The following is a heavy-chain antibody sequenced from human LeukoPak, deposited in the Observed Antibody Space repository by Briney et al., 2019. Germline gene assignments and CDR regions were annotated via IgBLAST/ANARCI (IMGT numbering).Heavy chain of an antibody. CDR3: TRVLYSSGWYGDHY. CDR1: GFTFSTYS. J-gene: IGHJ4*02. D-gene: IGHD6-19*01. Sequence: GGSLRLSCAASGFTFSTYSMNWVRQAPGRGLEWVSYISSSSSTIYYADSVKGRFTISRDNAKNSLYLQMNSLRAEDTAVYYCTRVLYSSGWYGDHYWGQGTLVTVSS. CDR2: ISSSSSTI. V-gene: IGHV3-48*01.